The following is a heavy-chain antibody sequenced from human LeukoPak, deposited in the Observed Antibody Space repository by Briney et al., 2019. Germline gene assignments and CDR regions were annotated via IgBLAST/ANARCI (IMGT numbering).Heavy chain of an antibody. CDR1: GYTFTGYY. CDR3: ARAPTVTTLYYYYGMDV. Sequence: ASVKVSCKASGYTFTGYYMHWERQAPGQGLEWMGWINPNSGGTNYAQKFQGRVTMTRDTSISTAYMELSRLRSDDTAVYYCARAPTVTTLYYYYGMDVWGQGTTVTVSS. V-gene: IGHV1-2*02. D-gene: IGHD4-17*01. CDR2: INPNSGGT. J-gene: IGHJ6*02.